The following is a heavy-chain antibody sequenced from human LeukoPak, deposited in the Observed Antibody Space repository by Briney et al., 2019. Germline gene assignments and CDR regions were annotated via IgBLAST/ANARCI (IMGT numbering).Heavy chain of an antibody. CDR2: IRQDGSVQ. CDR1: GFTFSSYW. J-gene: IGHJ4*02. V-gene: IGHV3-7*01. CDR3: LVTSRSRGFDY. Sequence: GGSLRLSCAASGFTFSSYWMSWVRQAPGKGLEWVANIRQDGSVQNYVDSVKGRFTISRDNPKNSVYLQMSSLRAEDTAVYYCLVTSRSRGFDYWGQGTLVTVSS. D-gene: IGHD2/OR15-2a*01.